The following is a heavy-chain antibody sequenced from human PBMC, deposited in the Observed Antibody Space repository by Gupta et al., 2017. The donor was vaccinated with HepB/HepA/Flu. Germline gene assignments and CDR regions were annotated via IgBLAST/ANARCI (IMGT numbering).Heavy chain of an antibody. CDR3: ARGPRAGLLSIPDYYMDV. D-gene: IGHD2-21*01. V-gene: IGHV1-8*03. Sequence: QVQLVQSGAEVKKPGASVKVSCKASGYTFTSYDINWVRQATGQGLEWMGWMNPNSGNTGYAQKFQGRVTITRNTSISTAYMELSSLRSEDTAVYYCARGPRAGLLSIPDYYMDVWGKGTTVTVSS. J-gene: IGHJ6*03. CDR1: GYTFTSYD. CDR2: MNPNSGNT.